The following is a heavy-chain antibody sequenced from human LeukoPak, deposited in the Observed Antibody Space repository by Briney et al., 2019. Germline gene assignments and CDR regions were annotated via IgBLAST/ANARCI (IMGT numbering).Heavy chain of an antibody. J-gene: IGHJ4*02. Sequence: GGSLRLSCAASEFTFSTYSMKGVRQAPGKGLEGVSSITSSGTYTYYADAVKGRFTISRDNAKNSLYLEMNSLRAEDTAVYYCARDKNYYDSSRYSHPLDYWGQGTLVTVSS. D-gene: IGHD3-22*01. V-gene: IGHV3-21*01. CDR2: ITSSGTYT. CDR1: EFTFSTYS. CDR3: ARDKNYYDSSRYSHPLDY.